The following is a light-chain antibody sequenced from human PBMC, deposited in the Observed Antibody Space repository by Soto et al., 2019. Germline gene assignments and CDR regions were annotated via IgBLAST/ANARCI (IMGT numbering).Light chain of an antibody. CDR2: DAS. CDR1: QSISSN. Sequence: ETVMTQSPATLSVSPGERASLSCRASQSISSNLAWYQQKPGQAPRLLIYDASTRATGIPARFSGSGSGTELTLTISSLQSEDFAVYYCQQYNNWPITFGQGTRLEIK. V-gene: IGKV3-15*01. J-gene: IGKJ5*01. CDR3: QQYNNWPIT.